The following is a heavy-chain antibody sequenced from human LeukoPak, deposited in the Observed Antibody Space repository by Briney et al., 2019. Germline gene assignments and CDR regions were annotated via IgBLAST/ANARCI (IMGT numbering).Heavy chain of an antibody. CDR1: GGSIHTYY. Sequence: PSETLSLTCSVSGGSIHTYYWTRIRQPPGKGLEWIGNVYYSGTTYYNPSLKSRLTISVDTSKNQFSLKLNSVTAADTAVYFCARDCGGDSYLGAFDIWGQGTVVTVSS. V-gene: IGHV4-59*13. J-gene: IGHJ3*02. CDR3: ARDCGGDSYLGAFDI. D-gene: IGHD2-21*02. CDR2: VYYSGTT.